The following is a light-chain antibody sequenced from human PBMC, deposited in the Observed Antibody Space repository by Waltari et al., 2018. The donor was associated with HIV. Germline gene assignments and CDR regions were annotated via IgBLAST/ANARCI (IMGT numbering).Light chain of an antibody. J-gene: IGKJ1*01. V-gene: IGKV3-11*01. Sequence: EIVLTQSPPPLSLSPGERATLPCRASQSVNTYLAWYQQKPGQAPRLLIYDASNRATDIPARFSGGGSGTDFTLTISSLEPEDFAVYYCHQRRNWPRTFGQGTKVDIK. CDR2: DAS. CDR3: HQRRNWPRT. CDR1: QSVNTY.